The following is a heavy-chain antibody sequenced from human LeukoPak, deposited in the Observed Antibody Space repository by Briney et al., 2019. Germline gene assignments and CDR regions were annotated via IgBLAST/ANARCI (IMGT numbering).Heavy chain of an antibody. CDR2: INPSGGST. J-gene: IGHJ4*02. Sequence: ASVKVSCKASGYTFTSYYMHWVRQAAGQGLEWMGIINPSGGSTSYAQKFQGRVTMTRDTSTSTVYMELSSLRSEDTAVYYCARGIPGYFGTSGYYYEYWGQGTLLTVSS. D-gene: IGHD3-22*01. CDR1: GYTFTSYY. V-gene: IGHV1-46*01. CDR3: ARGIPGYFGTSGYYYEY.